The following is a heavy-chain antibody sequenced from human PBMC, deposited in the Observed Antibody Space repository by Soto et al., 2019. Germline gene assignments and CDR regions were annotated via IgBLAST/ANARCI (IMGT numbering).Heavy chain of an antibody. Sequence: PGGSLRLSCAASGFTFSSYGMHWVRQAPGKGLEWVAVIWYDGSNKYYADSVKGRFTISRDNSKNTLYLQMNSLRAEDTAVYYCARVLRSQQQLVEYYLDYWGQGTLDTVSA. CDR3: ARVLRSQQQLVEYYLDY. J-gene: IGHJ4*02. CDR2: IWYDGSNK. V-gene: IGHV3-33*01. D-gene: IGHD6-13*01. CDR1: GFTFSSYG.